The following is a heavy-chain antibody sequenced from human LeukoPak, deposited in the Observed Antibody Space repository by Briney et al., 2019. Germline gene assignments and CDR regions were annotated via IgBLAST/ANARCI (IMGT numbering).Heavy chain of an antibody. CDR1: GFTFGSYS. CDR3: ARDRSGYTFDD. Sequence: GRSLRLSCAASGFTFGSYSMNWVRQAPGKGLEWVSSISATGNYIYYADSVKGRFTISRDNAKNSLYLQMNSLRAEDTAVYYCARDRSGYTFDDWGQGTLVTVSS. D-gene: IGHD5-18*01. V-gene: IGHV3-21*01. J-gene: IGHJ4*02. CDR2: ISATGNYI.